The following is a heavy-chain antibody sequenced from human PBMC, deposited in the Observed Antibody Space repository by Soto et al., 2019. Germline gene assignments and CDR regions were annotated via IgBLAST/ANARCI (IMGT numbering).Heavy chain of an antibody. Sequence: QVQLVQSGAEVKKPGASVKVSCKASGYTFTSYGISWVRQAPGQGLEWMGWISAYNGKTNYAQKLQGRVTMTTDTATSTAYMELRSLRSDDTAVYYCARLMGRRGLQLGAFDIWGQGTMVTVSS. CDR2: ISAYNGKT. D-gene: IGHD5-12*01. CDR1: GYTFTSYG. V-gene: IGHV1-18*01. J-gene: IGHJ3*02. CDR3: ARLMGRRGLQLGAFDI.